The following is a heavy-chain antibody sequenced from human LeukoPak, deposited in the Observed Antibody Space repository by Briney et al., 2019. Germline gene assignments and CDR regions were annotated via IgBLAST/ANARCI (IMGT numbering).Heavy chain of an antibody. J-gene: IGHJ6*02. Sequence: GGSLRLSCAASGFTFGTYWMSWVRQAPGKGLEWVANIKQDGSETYYVDSVKGRFTISRDNAKNSLYLQMNSLRAEDTAVYYCARDGPNYGMDVWGQGTTVTVSS. CDR3: ARDGPNYGMDV. CDR2: IKQDGSET. V-gene: IGHV3-7*01. CDR1: GFTFGTYW.